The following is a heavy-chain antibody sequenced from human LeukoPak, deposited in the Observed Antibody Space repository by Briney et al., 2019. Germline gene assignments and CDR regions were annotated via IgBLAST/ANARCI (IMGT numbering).Heavy chain of an antibody. CDR1: GYTPTKLS. CDR3: ATEITMVRGVIIMRAEALDY. V-gene: IGHV1-24*01. D-gene: IGHD3-10*01. J-gene: IGHJ4*02. Sequence: ASVKVSCKVSGYTPTKLSMHCVRQAPGERHECMGGFAPEDGETIYAQKFQGRVTMTEDTSTDISYMELSSLRSEDAAVYYCATEITMVRGVIIMRAEALDYWGQGTLVTVSS. CDR2: FAPEDGET.